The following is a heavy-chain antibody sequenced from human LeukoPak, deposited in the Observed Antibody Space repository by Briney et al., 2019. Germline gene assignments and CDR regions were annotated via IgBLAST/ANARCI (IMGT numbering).Heavy chain of an antibody. D-gene: IGHD5-12*01. J-gene: IGHJ4*02. Sequence: GRSLRLSCAASGFTFSTYWMNWVRQAPGKGLEWVANIKQDGSEKYYVDSVKGRFTISRDNARNSLYLQMNSLRAEDTAVYYCARLPRYGGYDHFDYWGQGILVIVSS. V-gene: IGHV3-7*02. CDR2: IKQDGSEK. CDR1: GFTFSTYW. CDR3: ARLPRYGGYDHFDY.